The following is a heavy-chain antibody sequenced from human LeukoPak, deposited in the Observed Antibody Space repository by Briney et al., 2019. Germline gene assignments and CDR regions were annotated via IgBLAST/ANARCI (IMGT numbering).Heavy chain of an antibody. J-gene: IGHJ3*02. CDR1: GGSISSSSYY. D-gene: IGHD1-7*01. CDR2: INHSGST. CDR3: ARRMGNWNYGIAIGAFDI. Sequence: PSETLSLTCTVSGGSISSSSYYWGWIRQPPGKGLEWIGEINHSGSTNYNPSLKSRVTISVDTSKNQFSLKLSSVTAADTAVYYCARRMGNWNYGIAIGAFDIWGQGTMVTVSS. V-gene: IGHV4-39*07.